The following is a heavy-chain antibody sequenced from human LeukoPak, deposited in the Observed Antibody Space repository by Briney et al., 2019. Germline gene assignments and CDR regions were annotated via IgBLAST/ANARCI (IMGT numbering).Heavy chain of an antibody. D-gene: IGHD2-15*01. V-gene: IGHV3-30*02. J-gene: IGHJ4*02. CDR1: GFSFRNYG. CDR3: AKSEHAYCSGGSCYFDY. Sequence: GGSLRLSCAASGFSFRNYGMHWVRQVPGKGLEWVAYIRHDGSDKYYADSVKGRFTISRDNSKNTLYLQMYSLRAEDTAVYYCAKSEHAYCSGGSCYFDYWGQGTLVTVSS. CDR2: IRHDGSDK.